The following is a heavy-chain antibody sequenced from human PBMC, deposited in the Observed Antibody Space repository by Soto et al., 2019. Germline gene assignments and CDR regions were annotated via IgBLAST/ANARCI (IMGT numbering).Heavy chain of an antibody. CDR2: IYYSGST. CDR1: GGSISSYY. Sequence: SETLSLTCTVSGGSISSYYWSWIRQTTGKGLEWIGYIYYSGSTNYNPSLKSRVTISVDTSKNQFSLKLSSVTAADTAVYYCARVNYDILTGYYHFDYWGQGTLVTVSS. D-gene: IGHD3-9*01. J-gene: IGHJ4*02. CDR3: ARVNYDILTGYYHFDY. V-gene: IGHV4-59*01.